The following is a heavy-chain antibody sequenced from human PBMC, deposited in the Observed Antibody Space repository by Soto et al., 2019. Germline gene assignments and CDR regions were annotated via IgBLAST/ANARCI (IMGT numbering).Heavy chain of an antibody. J-gene: IGHJ5*02. CDR2: LIPIFGAA. CDR3: ARGRSSPSFDP. V-gene: IGHV1-69*01. CDR1: GGTFTNYV. Sequence: QVQLVQSGAEVRKPGSSVKVSCKISGGTFTNYVISWLRQAPGQGLEWMGGLIPIFGAANLAQKFQGRVTIAADESTSTVNMEFSSLTSEDTAVYYCARGRSSPSFDPWGQGTRVTVSS. D-gene: IGHD6-6*01.